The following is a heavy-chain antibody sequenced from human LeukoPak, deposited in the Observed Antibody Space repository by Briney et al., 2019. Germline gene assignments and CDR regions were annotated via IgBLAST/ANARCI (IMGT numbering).Heavy chain of an antibody. Sequence: GGSLRLSCAASGFTFSSCAMSWVRQAPGKGLEWVSSISGGGGSTYYVDSVKGRFTISRDNSKNTLNLQMNSLRAEDTAVYYCRRGSGSYLWGQGTLVTVSS. CDR1: GFTFSSCA. V-gene: IGHV3-23*01. D-gene: IGHD3-10*01. J-gene: IGHJ4*02. CDR2: ISGGGGST. CDR3: RRGSGSYL.